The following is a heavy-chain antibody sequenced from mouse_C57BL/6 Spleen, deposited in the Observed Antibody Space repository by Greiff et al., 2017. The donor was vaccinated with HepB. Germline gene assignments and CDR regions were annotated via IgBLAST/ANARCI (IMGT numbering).Heavy chain of an antibody. Sequence: VQLQQSGAELVRPGTSVKMSCKASGYTFTNYWIGWAKQRPGHGLEWIGDIYPGGGYTNYNEKFKGKATLTADKSSSTAYMQFSSLTSEDSAIYYCARSYGSSWWYFDYWGQGTTLTVSS. CDR2: IYPGGGYT. CDR1: GYTFTNYW. J-gene: IGHJ2*01. V-gene: IGHV1-63*01. CDR3: ARSYGSSWWYFDY. D-gene: IGHD1-1*01.